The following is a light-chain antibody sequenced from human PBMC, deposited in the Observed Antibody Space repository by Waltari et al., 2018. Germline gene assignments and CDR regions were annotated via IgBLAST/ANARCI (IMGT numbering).Light chain of an antibody. CDR2: GAS. J-gene: IGKJ1*01. Sequence: ETVMTQSPATLSVSPGESATLSCRTSQTVSSNLAWYQQKPGQAPRPLLYGASIRATGVPARFSGSGSGTQFTLTIHSLQSEDFAIYYCQQYNTWPPWTFGQGTKVDIK. CDR3: QQYNTWPPWT. V-gene: IGKV3-15*01. CDR1: QTVSSN.